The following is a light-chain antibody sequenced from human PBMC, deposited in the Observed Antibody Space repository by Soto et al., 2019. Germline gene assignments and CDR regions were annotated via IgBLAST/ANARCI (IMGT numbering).Light chain of an antibody. CDR3: QHYNSYSEA. J-gene: IGKJ1*01. V-gene: IGKV1-5*03. Sequence: DIQVTQSPSTLSGSVGDRVTITCRASQTTSSWLAWYQQKPGKAPKLLIYKASTLKSGVPSRFSGSGSGTEFTRTISSLQPDDFATYYCQHYNSYSEAFGQGTKVDIK. CDR2: KAS. CDR1: QTTSSW.